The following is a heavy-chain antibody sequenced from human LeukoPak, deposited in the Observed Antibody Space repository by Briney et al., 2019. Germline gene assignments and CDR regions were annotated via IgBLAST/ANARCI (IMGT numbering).Heavy chain of an antibody. CDR2: INAGGSNT. Sequence: GGSLRLSCAASGFTFSGYWMHWVRQAPGKGLVWVSHINAGGSNTVYADSVKSRFTISRDNAKNTLYLQMNGLRAEDTAVYHCARVRGYDTRDFDCRGQGALSPSPQ. D-gene: IGHD3-22*01. CDR3: ARVRGYDTRDFDC. J-gene: IGHJ4*02. CDR1: GFTFSGYW. V-gene: IGHV3-74*03.